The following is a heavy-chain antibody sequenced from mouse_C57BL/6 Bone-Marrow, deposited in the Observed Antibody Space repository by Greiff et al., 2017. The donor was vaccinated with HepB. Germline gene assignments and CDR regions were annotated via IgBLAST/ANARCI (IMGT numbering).Heavy chain of an antibody. CDR3: ATYDYVFDY. CDR2: IYPRSGNT. Sequence: VKVVESGAELARPGASVKLSCKASGYTFTSYGISWVKQRTGQGLEWIGEIYPRSGNTYYNEKFKGKATLTADKSSSTAYMELRSLTSEDSAVYFCATYDYVFDYWGQGTTLTVSS. D-gene: IGHD2-4*01. J-gene: IGHJ2*01. CDR1: GYTFTSYG. V-gene: IGHV1-81*01.